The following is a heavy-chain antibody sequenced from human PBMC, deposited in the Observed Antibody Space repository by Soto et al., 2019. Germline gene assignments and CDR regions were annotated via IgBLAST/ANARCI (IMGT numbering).Heavy chain of an antibody. Sequence: QVQLVESGGGLVKPGGSLRLSCAVSGFTFSDYYMTWIRQAPGKGLEWVSHISSSTSHTNYADSVKGRFTISRDNAKNLLFLQMNSLRAEDTAVYYCARGRGAAADYFDFWGQGTLVTVSS. CDR3: ARGRGAAADYFDF. D-gene: IGHD6-13*01. CDR2: ISSSTSHT. V-gene: IGHV3-11*05. CDR1: GFTFSDYY. J-gene: IGHJ4*02.